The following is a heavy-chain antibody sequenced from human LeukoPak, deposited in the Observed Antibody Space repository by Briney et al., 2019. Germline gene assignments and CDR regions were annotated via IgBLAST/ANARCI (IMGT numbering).Heavy chain of an antibody. J-gene: IGHJ4*02. CDR3: AKDPCRDAYNWPCAPFDY. V-gene: IGHV3-23*01. D-gene: IGHD5-24*01. CDR2: ISGSGGST. Sequence: PGGSLRLSCAASGFTFSSYAMSWVRQAPGKGLEWVSAISGSGGSTYYADSVKGRFTISRDNSKNTLYLQMNSLRAEDTAVYYCAKDPCRDAYNWPCAPFDYWGQGTLVTVSS. CDR1: GFTFSSYA.